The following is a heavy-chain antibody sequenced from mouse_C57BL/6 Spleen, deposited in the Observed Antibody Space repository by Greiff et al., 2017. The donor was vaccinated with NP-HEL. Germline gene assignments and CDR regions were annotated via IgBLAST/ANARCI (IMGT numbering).Heavy chain of an antibody. CDR3: TRSNYVDYYAMDY. V-gene: IGHV14-1*01. J-gene: IGHJ4*01. CDR2: IDPEDGDT. CDR1: GFNIKDYY. Sequence: VQLQQSGAELVRPGASVKLSCTASGFNIKDYYMHWVKQRPEQGLEWIGRIDPEDGDTEYAPKFQGKATMTADTSSNTAYLQLSSLTSEDTAVYYCTRSNYVDYYAMDYWGQGTSVTVSS. D-gene: IGHD2-5*01.